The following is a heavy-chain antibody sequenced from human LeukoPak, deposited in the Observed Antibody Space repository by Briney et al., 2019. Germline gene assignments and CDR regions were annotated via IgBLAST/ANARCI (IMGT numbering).Heavy chain of an antibody. CDR3: AGGGWGAAIAALDY. Sequence: ASVKVSCKASGYTFTKYYIHWVRQAPGQGLEWMGMINPSGGSTTYAQKFQGRVTMPRDMSTSTVYMELSTLRSEDTAIYFCAGGGWGAAIAALDYWGQGTLVTVSS. CDR2: INPSGGST. J-gene: IGHJ4*02. CDR1: GYTFTKYY. V-gene: IGHV1-46*01. D-gene: IGHD6-6*01.